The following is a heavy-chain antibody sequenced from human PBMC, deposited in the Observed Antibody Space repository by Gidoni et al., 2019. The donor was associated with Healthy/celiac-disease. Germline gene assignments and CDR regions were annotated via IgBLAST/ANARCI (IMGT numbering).Heavy chain of an antibody. V-gene: IGHV4-59*01. J-gene: IGHJ3*02. Sequence: QVQLQESGPGLVKPSETLSLTCTVSGGSISSYYWSWIRQPPGKGLEWIGYIYYSGSTNYNPSLKSRVTISVDTSKNQFSLKLSSVTAADTAVYYCAREEFLLNYAFDIWGQGTMVTVSS. CDR3: AREEFLLNYAFDI. D-gene: IGHD2-8*02. CDR1: GGSISSYY. CDR2: IYYSGST.